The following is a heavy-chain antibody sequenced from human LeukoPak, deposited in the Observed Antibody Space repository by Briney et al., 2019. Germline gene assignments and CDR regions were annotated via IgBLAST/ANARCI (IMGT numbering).Heavy chain of an antibody. V-gene: IGHV1-46*01. J-gene: IGHJ6*02. D-gene: IGHD2-2*01. Sequence: ASVKVSCKASGYTFTSNYMHWVRQAPGQGLGWMGIINPSGGSTSYAQKFQGRVTMTRDTSTSTVYMELSSLRSEDTAVYYCARELVVPAASPYYGMDVWGQGTTVTVSS. CDR2: INPSGGST. CDR1: GYTFTSNY. CDR3: ARELVVPAASPYYGMDV.